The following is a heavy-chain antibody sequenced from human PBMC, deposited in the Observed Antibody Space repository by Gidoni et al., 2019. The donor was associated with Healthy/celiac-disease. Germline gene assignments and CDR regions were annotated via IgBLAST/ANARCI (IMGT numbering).Heavy chain of an antibody. J-gene: IGHJ5*02. CDR2: IYYSGRT. CDR1: GRSISSRSYY. V-gene: IGHV4-39*01. D-gene: IGHD3-9*01. Sequence: QLQLQESGPGLVKPSETLSLTCPLSGRSISSRSYYWGWIRQPPGKGLEWIGSIYYSGRTYYNPSLKSRVSISVDTSKNQFSLKLSSVTAADTAVYYCARHPYDILTGYLNWFDPWGQGTLVTVSS. CDR3: ARHPYDILTGYLNWFDP.